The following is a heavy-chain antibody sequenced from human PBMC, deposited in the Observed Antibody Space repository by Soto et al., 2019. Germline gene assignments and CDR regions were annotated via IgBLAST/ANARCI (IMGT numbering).Heavy chain of an antibody. CDR2: ITASGGTR. Sequence: EVQLLESGGGLVQPGGSLRLSCAASGFTFTDYALSWVRQAPGKGLEWVSAITASGGTRYYADSVKGRFTISRDNSKSTLYLQMNNLRTEDTAIYYCAKPLGVSTSSWRSVAFAIWGQGTMVTVSS. CDR1: GFTFTDYA. D-gene: IGHD6-13*01. V-gene: IGHV3-23*01. J-gene: IGHJ3*02. CDR3: AKPLGVSTSSWRSVAFAI.